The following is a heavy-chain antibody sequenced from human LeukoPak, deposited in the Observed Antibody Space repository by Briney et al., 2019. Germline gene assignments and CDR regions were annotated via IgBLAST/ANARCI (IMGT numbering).Heavy chain of an antibody. V-gene: IGHV3-23*01. CDR3: AKDGEAAADNHNYYYYYMDV. CDR1: GFTFSSYE. D-gene: IGHD6-13*01. J-gene: IGHJ6*03. Sequence: GGSLRLSCAASGFTFSSYEMNWVRQAPGKGLEWVSAISGSGGSTYYADSVKGRFTISRDNSKNTLYLQMNSLRAEDTAVYYCAKDGEAAADNHNYYYYYMDVWGKGTTVTISS. CDR2: ISGSGGST.